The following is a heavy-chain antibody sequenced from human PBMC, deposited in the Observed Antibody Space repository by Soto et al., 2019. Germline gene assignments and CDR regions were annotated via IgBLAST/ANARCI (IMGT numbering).Heavy chain of an antibody. CDR1: QYSGSSNF. CDR2: IYSGGST. D-gene: IGHD4-4*01. J-gene: IGHJ4*02. CDR3: ARDKATVAPLDY. Sequence: GESLRLSCAAHQYSGSSNFMWCVVQSPGKRLEWVSVIYSGGSTYYADSVKGRFTISRDNSKNTLYLQMNSLRAEDTAVYYCARDKATVAPLDYRGQGSLVTVSS. V-gene: IGHV3-66*01.